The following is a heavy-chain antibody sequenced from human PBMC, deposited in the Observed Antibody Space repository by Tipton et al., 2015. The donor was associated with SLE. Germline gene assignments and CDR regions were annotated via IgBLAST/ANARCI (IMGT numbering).Heavy chain of an antibody. CDR2: IHHSGST. Sequence: TLSLTCAVYGGSFSGYYWSWIRQPPGKGLEWIGEIHHSGSTKYNPSLKGRVTISLDTSKNQFSLKLSSVTAADTAVYYCARGILEWSDYWGQGTLVTVSS. CDR1: GGSFSGYY. V-gene: IGHV4-34*01. J-gene: IGHJ4*02. D-gene: IGHD3-3*01. CDR3: ARGILEWSDY.